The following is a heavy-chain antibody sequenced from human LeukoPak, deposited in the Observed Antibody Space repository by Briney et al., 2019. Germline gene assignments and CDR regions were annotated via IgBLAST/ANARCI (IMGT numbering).Heavy chain of an antibody. V-gene: IGHV1-69*01. CDR3: ARGDIVVVPAANYYYYYMDV. CDR1: GGTFSSYA. J-gene: IGHJ6*03. CDR2: IIPIFGTA. Sequence: SVKVSCKASGGTFSSYAISWVRQAPGQGLEWMGGIIPIFGTANYAQKFQDRVTITADESTSTAYMELSSLRSEDTAVYYCARGDIVVVPAANYYYYYMDVWGKGTTVTVSS. D-gene: IGHD2-2*01.